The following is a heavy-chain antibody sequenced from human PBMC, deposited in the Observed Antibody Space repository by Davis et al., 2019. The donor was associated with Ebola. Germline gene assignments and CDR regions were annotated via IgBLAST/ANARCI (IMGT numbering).Heavy chain of an antibody. J-gene: IGHJ4*02. V-gene: IGHV4-59*01. D-gene: IGHD5-12*01. Sequence: SETLSLTCTASGGSISSYYWSWIRQPPGKGLEWIGYIYYSGSTNYNPSLKSRVTISVDTSKNQFSLKLSSVTAADTAVYYCARGVIVATITRGLVYWGQGTLVTVSS. CDR1: GGSISSYY. CDR2: IYYSGST. CDR3: ARGVIVATITRGLVY.